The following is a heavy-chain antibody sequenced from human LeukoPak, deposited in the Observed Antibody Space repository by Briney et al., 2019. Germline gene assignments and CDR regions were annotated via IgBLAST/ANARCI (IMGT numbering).Heavy chain of an antibody. J-gene: IGHJ6*03. CDR1: GGTFSSYA. CDR2: IFPIFGTA. CDR3: ASSGARVPYYYYYMDV. V-gene: IGHV1-69*13. Sequence: ASVKVSRKASGGTFSSYAISWVRQAPGQGLEWMGGIFPIFGTANYAQKFQGRVTITADESTSTAYMELSSLRSEDTAVYYCASSGARVPYYYYYMDVWGKGTTVTVSS. D-gene: IGHD1-26*01.